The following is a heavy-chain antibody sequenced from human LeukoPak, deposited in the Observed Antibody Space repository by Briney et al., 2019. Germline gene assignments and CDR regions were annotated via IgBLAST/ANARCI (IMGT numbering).Heavy chain of an antibody. D-gene: IGHD3-9*01. V-gene: IGHV4-59*01. CDR2: IYYSGST. J-gene: IGHJ4*02. CDR3: ASARNYDILTGLES. CDR1: GGSISSYY. Sequence: SETLSLTCTVSGGSISSYYWSWIRQPPGKGLEGIGYIYYSGSTNYNPSLKSRVTISVDTSKNQFSLKLSSVTAADTAVYYCASARNYDILTGLESWGQGTLVTVSS.